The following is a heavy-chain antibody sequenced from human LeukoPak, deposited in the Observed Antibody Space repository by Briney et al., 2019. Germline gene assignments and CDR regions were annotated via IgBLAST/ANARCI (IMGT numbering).Heavy chain of an antibody. CDR3: ARHGSGSPNWFDP. J-gene: IGHJ5*02. V-gene: IGHV4-59*01. D-gene: IGHD3-10*01. Sequence: SETLSLTCVVFGGSISSYYWSWIRQPPGKGLERIGYIYYSGSTNYNPSLKSRVTISVDTSKNQFSLKLSSVTAADTAVYYCARHGSGSPNWFDPWGQGTLVTVSS. CDR1: GGSISSYY. CDR2: IYYSGST.